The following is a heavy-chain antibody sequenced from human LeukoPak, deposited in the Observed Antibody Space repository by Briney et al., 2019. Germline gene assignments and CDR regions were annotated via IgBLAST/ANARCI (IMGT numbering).Heavy chain of an antibody. J-gene: IGHJ3*02. CDR1: GDSVSSNSAA. V-gene: IGHV6-1*01. CDR2: TYYRSKWYN. CDR3: ARMGRGYSYGRHPDAFDI. D-gene: IGHD5-18*01. Sequence: SQTLSLTCAISGDSVSSNSAAWNWIRQSPSRGLEWLGRTYYRSKWYNDYAVSVKSRITINPDTSKNQFSLQLNSVTPEDTAVYYCARMGRGYSYGRHPDAFDIWGQGTMVTVSS.